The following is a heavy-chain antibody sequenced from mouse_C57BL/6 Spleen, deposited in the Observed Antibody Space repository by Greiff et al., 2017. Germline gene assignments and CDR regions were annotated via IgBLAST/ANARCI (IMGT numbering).Heavy chain of an antibody. D-gene: IGHD1-1*01. V-gene: IGHV14-4*01. Sequence: VQLQQSGAELVRPGASVTLSCTASGFNIKDDYMHWVKQRPEQGLEWIGWIDPENGDTAYASKFQGKATITADSSSNTAYLQLSSLTSEDTAVYYCTRGGGSSYGFAYWGQGTLVTVSA. J-gene: IGHJ3*01. CDR1: GFNIKDDY. CDR3: TRGGGSSYGFAY. CDR2: IDPENGDT.